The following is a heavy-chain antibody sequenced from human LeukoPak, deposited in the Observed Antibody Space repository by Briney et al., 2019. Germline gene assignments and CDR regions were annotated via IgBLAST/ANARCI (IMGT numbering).Heavy chain of an antibody. D-gene: IGHD5-24*01. CDR1: GGSFSRYY. Sequence: SETLSLTCAVYGGSFSRYYWSWVRQSPGKGLEWIAEIDHRGDTNYNPSVKSRVTISVDTSKNQFSLKVRSLSAADTAVYYCARGATISETGYFDFWGQGTPVTVSS. J-gene: IGHJ4*03. V-gene: IGHV4-34*01. CDR2: IDHRGDT. CDR3: ARGATISETGYFDF.